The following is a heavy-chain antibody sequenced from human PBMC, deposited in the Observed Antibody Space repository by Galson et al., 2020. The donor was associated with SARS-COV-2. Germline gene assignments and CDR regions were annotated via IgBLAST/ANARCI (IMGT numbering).Heavy chain of an antibody. CDR3: ARELDYGDYFDY. J-gene: IGHJ4*02. CDR1: GGSISSFY. V-gene: IGHV4-59*01. Sequence: ASETLSLTCTVSGGSISSFYWSWIRQPPGKGLEWIGYIYYSGSTNYNPSLKSRVTISVDTSKNQFSLKLSSVTAADTAVYYCARELDYGDYFDYWGQGTLVTVSS. CDR2: IYYSGST. D-gene: IGHD4-17*01.